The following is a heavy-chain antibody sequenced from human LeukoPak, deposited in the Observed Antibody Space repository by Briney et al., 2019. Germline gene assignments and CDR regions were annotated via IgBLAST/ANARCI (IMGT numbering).Heavy chain of an antibody. J-gene: IGHJ4*02. CDR1: GFTFSSYS. CDR2: ISSSSSSI. Sequence: GGSLRLSCAASGFTFSSYSMNWVRQAPGKGLEWVSYISSSSSSIYYADSVRGRFTISRDTSQSTVYLQMNSLRVEDTAVYYCARELGPSPPYYFDFWGQGTPVTVSS. V-gene: IGHV3-48*01. CDR3: ARELGPSPPYYFDF.